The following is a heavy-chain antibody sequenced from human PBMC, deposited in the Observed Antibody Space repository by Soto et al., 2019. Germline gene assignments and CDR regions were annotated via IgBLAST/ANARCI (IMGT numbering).Heavy chain of an antibody. V-gene: IGHV4-4*02. CDR2: IFHSGST. J-gene: IGHJ3*02. CDR1: GGSITTNKW. D-gene: IGHD3-16*01. CDR3: ARSYDTSAASGGAGFDI. Sequence: QVQLEESGPRLVKPSGTLSLTCDVSGGSITTNKWWSWVRQTPGKGLEWLAEIFHSGSTNFNPSLKSRVTISVDKSKTQFSLHLTSVTAADTAVYYCARSYDTSAASGGAGFDIWGQGTMVTVSS.